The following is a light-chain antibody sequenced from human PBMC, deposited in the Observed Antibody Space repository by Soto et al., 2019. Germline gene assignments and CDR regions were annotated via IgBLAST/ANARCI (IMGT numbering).Light chain of an antibody. CDR1: SSDVGGYSY. V-gene: IGLV2-14*03. CDR2: DVS. CDR3: SSYASSTTFV. Sequence: QSLLTQPASVSGSPGQSISISCTGTSSDVGGYSYVSWYQQHPGRAPKLMIYDVSNRPSGISNRFSASKSGNTASLTISGLQAEDEAEYYCSSYASSTTFVFGTGTKVNVL. J-gene: IGLJ1*01.